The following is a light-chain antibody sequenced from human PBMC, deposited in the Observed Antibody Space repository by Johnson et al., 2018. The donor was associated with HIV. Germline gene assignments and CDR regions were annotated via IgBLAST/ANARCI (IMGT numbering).Light chain of an antibody. V-gene: IGLV1-51*02. J-gene: IGLJ1*01. CDR2: ENN. Sequence: QSVLTQPPSVSAAPGQKVTISCSGSNSNIGNNYVSWYQQLPGTAPKLLIYENNKRPSRIPARFSGSKSGTSATLGITGLQTGDEADYYCGTWDSSLSALAFGTGTKVTVL. CDR3: GTWDSSLSALA. CDR1: NSNIGNNY.